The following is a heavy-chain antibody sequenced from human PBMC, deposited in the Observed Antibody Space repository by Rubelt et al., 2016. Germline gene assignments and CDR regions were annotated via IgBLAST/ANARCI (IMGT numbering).Heavy chain of an antibody. CDR1: GGSISSYY. V-gene: IGHV4-59*12. CDR2: IYYSGST. D-gene: IGHD3-10*01. Sequence: QVQLQESGPGLVKPSETLSLTCTVSGGSISSYYWSWTRQPPGRGLEWIGYIYYSGSTYYNPSLKSRVTISVDTSKNQFSLKLSSVTAADTAGYYCARDSGSGIFDYWGQGTLVTVSS. J-gene: IGHJ4*02. CDR3: ARDSGSGIFDY.